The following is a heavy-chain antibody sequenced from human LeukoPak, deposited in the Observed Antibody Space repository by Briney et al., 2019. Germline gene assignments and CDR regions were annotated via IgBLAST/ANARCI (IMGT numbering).Heavy chain of an antibody. CDR3: ESGPGWFAP. Sequence: PSETLSLTCTVSGASISSYYWSWIRQPPGKGPEWIGYVDYSGSTIYNPSLKSRVTISGDTSKNQFSLKLSSVTAADTAVYYCESGPGWFAPWGQGTLVTVSS. CDR2: VDYSGST. V-gene: IGHV4-59*01. CDR1: GASISSYY. J-gene: IGHJ5*02.